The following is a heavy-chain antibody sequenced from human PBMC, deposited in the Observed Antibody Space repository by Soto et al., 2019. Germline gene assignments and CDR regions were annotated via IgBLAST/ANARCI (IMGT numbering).Heavy chain of an antibody. CDR2: IYSGGST. D-gene: IGHD4-17*01. CDR1: GFTVSSNY. CDR3: ARDRMETGITVTNIYYYYYYMDV. Sequence: GGSLRLSCAASGFTVSSNYMSWVRQAPGKGLEWVSVIYSGGSTYYADSVKGRFTISRDNSKNKLYLQMNSLRAEDTAVYYCARDRMETGITVTNIYYYYYYMDVWGKGTTVTVSS. V-gene: IGHV3-66*01. J-gene: IGHJ6*03.